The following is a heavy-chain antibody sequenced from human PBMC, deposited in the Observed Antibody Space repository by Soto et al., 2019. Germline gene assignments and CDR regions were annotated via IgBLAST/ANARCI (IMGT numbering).Heavy chain of an antibody. CDR3: AREAAGFDL. V-gene: IGHV3-53*01. D-gene: IGHD6-13*01. CDR2: IYYGGTT. CDR1: GFTVSSDH. Sequence: GGSLRLSCAASGFTVSSDHMSWARQAPGKGLEWIAVIYYGGTTYYADSVQGRFTVSRDSSKNTLYLQMNDLRADDTAVYYCAREAAGFDLWGQGTMVTVSS. J-gene: IGHJ3*01.